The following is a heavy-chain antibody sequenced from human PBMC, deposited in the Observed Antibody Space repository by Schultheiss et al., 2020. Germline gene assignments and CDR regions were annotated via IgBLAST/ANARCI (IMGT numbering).Heavy chain of an antibody. D-gene: IGHD1-1*01. V-gene: IGHV4-39*07. Sequence: SETLSLTCTVSGGSISSSSYYWGWIRQPPGKGLEWIGEINHSVSTNYNPSLKSRVTVSVDTSKNQFSLKLSSVTAADTAVYYCASGRNWNYFDYWGQGTMVTAFS. CDR2: INHSVST. J-gene: IGHJ4*02. CDR1: GGSISSSSYY. CDR3: ASGRNWNYFDY.